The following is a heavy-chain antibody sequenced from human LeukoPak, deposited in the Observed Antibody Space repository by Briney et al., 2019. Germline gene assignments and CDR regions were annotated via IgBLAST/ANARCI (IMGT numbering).Heavy chain of an antibody. J-gene: IGHJ4*02. CDR1: GFTFSSYA. V-gene: IGHV3-23*01. D-gene: IGHD3-16*01. CDR2: ISGSGGST. Sequence: GGSLRLSCAASGFTFSSYAMSWVRQAPGKGLEGVSAISGSGGSTYYADSVKGPFTISRDNSKNTLYLQMNSLRAEDTAVYYCAKDQTGELWPIFDYWGQGTLVTVSS. CDR3: AKDQTGELWPIFDY.